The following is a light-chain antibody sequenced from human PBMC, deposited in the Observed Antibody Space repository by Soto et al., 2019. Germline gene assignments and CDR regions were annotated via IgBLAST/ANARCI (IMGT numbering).Light chain of an antibody. Sequence: DIQMTQSPSTLAASVGDTVTMTCRSSSKWLAWYQKKPRKAPKLLIYDVYNLERGVPPRFSGSTSGAESTLTITGLQPDDLGTYYCQHTTDFTFGQGTKVDIK. CDR2: DVY. CDR3: QHTTDFT. V-gene: IGKV1-5*01. J-gene: IGKJ2*01. CDR1: SSSKW.